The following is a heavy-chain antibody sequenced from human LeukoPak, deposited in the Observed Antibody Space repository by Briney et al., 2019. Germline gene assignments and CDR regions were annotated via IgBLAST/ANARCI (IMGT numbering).Heavy chain of an antibody. CDR3: ARRGGFYYSRGDNYFSYI. CDR2: IDPSDSYT. V-gene: IGHV5-10-1*01. Sequence: GESLKIFRKGAGYHFTSYWLGWVRQMPGKGLEWMGRIDPSDSYTNYSPSFQGHVTISVDKSISTAYLQWSNETASDTAMYYCARRGGFYYSRGDNYFSYIWGQGTVVTVSS. CDR1: GYHFTSYW. D-gene: IGHD3-22*01. J-gene: IGHJ3*02.